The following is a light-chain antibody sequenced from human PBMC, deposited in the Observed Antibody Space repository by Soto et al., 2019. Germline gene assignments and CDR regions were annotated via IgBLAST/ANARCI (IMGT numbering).Light chain of an antibody. CDR1: QSVSSY. J-gene: IGKJ5*01. V-gene: IGKV3-11*01. CDR3: QQRSNRPLT. Sequence: EIVLTQSPATLSSSPGARATLSCRASQSVSSYLAWYQQKPGQAPRLLIYDTSIRASGIPARFSGSGSGTDFTLTISSLDPEDSAVYYCQQRSNRPLTFGQGTRLEIK. CDR2: DTS.